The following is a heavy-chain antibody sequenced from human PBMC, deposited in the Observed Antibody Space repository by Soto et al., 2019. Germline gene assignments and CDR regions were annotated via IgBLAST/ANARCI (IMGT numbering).Heavy chain of an antibody. CDR1: GFSFNTDGVG. V-gene: IGHV2-5*02. CDR3: VHKRRVMVAATSTWFDH. D-gene: IGHD2-15*01. J-gene: IGHJ5*02. Sequence: QITLKESGPTLVKPRQTLTLTCTFSGFSFNTDGVGVGWVRQPPGKALEWLALIYWDDDKRYKPSLKSRLTITRDTSTNQVLLTMTSMDPVDTGTYYCVHKRRVMVAATSTWFDHWGQGTLVTVSS. CDR2: IYWDDDK.